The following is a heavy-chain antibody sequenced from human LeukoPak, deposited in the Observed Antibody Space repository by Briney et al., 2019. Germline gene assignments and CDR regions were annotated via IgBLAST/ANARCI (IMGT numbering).Heavy chain of an antibody. CDR3: ARDRYYYDSSAYYYRFDP. D-gene: IGHD3-22*01. Sequence: SETLSLTCPVSGGSIGTYYWSWIRQPAGKGLEWIGRIYTSGSTNYNPSLKSRVTMSVDTSKNQFSLRLSSVTAADSAVYYCARDRYYYDSSAYYYRFDPWGQGTLVTVSS. CDR1: GGSIGTYY. V-gene: IGHV4-4*07. CDR2: IYTSGST. J-gene: IGHJ5*02.